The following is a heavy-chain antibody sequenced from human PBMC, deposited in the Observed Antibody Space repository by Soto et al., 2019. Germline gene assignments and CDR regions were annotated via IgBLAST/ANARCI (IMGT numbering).Heavy chain of an antibody. V-gene: IGHV4-31*03. Sequence: PSETLSLTCTVSGGSISSGGYCCRLIHQHPVKGLEWIGYIYYSGSTYYNPSLKCRVTISVETSKNQFSLKLSSVTAADTAAYYCARALLTDGMDGWGKGTKVTV. CDR1: GGSISSGGYC. CDR2: IYYSGST. CDR3: ARALLTDGMDG. J-gene: IGHJ6*04.